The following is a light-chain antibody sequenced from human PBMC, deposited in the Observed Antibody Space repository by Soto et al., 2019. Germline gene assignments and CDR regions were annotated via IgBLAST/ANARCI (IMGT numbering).Light chain of an antibody. Sequence: QSVLTQPPSVSGAPGQRVTISCTGSSSNIGAGYDVHWYQQLPGTAPKLLIYGNSNQPSGVPDRFSGSKSGTSASLAITGVQAEDEADDYCQSYDSSRSGWGFGGGTKLTVL. CDR1: SSNIGAGYD. J-gene: IGLJ3*02. V-gene: IGLV1-40*01. CDR3: QSYDSSRSGWG. CDR2: GNS.